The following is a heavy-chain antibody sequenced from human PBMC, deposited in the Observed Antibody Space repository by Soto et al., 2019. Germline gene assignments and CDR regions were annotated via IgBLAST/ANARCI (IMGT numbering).Heavy chain of an antibody. CDR1: GYTFTSYG. CDR3: ARVRQPMTTVIH. Sequence: ASVKVSCKASGYTFTSYGISWVRQAPGQGLEWMGWISAYNGNTNYAQKLQGRVTMTNDTSTSTAYMELRSLRSDDTAVYYCARVRQPMTTVIHWGQGTLVTVSS. CDR2: ISAYNGNT. D-gene: IGHD4-17*01. V-gene: IGHV1-18*01. J-gene: IGHJ4*02.